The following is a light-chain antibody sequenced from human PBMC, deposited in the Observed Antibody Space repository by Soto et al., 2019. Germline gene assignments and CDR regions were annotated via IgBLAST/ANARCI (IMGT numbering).Light chain of an antibody. V-gene: IGLV2-8*01. CDR1: NSELGGYNY. CDR3: SSYAGSNNFV. CDR2: EVS. Sequence: SSPAPPPPPARSPGQSVTLSFPGNNSELGGYNYVSWHQQHPGKAPKLMIYEVSKRPSGVPDRFSGSKSGNTASLIVSGLQAEDEADYYCSSYAGSNNFVFGTG. J-gene: IGLJ1*01.